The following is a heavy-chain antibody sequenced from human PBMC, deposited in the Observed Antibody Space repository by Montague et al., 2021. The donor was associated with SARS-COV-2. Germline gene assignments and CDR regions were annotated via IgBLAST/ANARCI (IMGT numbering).Heavy chain of an antibody. Sequence: TLSLTCTVYASSISRAYFSLRSISKPASKGLAWLGLIYPGCFTNYIPSLRSRVTVSVDTSKSQFSLNLNSLTVSDTAVYYCASSYGSGYYGFDYWGQGTL. CDR2: IYPGCFT. CDR1: ASSISRAYFS. J-gene: IGHJ4*02. V-gene: IGHV4-61*02. CDR3: ASSYGSGYYGFDY. D-gene: IGHD3-10*01.